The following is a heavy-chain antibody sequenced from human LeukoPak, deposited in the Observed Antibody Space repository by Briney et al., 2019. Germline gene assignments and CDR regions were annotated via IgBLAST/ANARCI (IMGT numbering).Heavy chain of an antibody. CDR3: AKVATGSPELDY. CDR2: ISYDGSNK. Sequence: LTGGSLRLSCAASGFTFSSYGMHWVRQAPGKGLEWVAVISYDGSNKYYADSVKGRFTISRDNSKNTLYLQMNSLRAEDTTVYYCAKVATGSPELDYWGQGTLVTVSS. D-gene: IGHD2-15*01. J-gene: IGHJ4*02. V-gene: IGHV3-30*18. CDR1: GFTFSSYG.